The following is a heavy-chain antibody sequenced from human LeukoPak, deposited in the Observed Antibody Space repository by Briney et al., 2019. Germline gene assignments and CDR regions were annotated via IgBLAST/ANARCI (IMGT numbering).Heavy chain of an antibody. Sequence: GGSLRLSCTASGFTFNHYAMHWVRQAPGKGLEWMAVISYDGSNKDYADSVKGRFTISRDNSNLTMYLQINSLRGEDTAVYHCARGSSWYGDPRDFDNWGQGALVTVSS. V-gene: IGHV3-30*04. CDR1: GFTFNHYA. CDR3: ARGSSWYGDPRDFDN. J-gene: IGHJ4*02. D-gene: IGHD4-17*01. CDR2: ISYDGSNK.